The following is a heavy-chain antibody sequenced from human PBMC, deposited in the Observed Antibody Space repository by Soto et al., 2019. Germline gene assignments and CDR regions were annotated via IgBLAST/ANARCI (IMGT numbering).Heavy chain of an antibody. CDR2: IRSKAYGGTT. CDR1: GFTFGDYA. J-gene: IGHJ1*01. D-gene: IGHD6-13*01. V-gene: IGHV3-49*04. CDR3: TSIAL. Sequence: EVQLVESGGGLVQPGRSLRLSCTASGFTFGDYAMSWVRQAPGKGLEWVGFIRSKAYGGTTEYAASVKGRFTISRDDSKSIAYLQMNSLKTEDTAVYYCTSIALWGQGTLVTVSS.